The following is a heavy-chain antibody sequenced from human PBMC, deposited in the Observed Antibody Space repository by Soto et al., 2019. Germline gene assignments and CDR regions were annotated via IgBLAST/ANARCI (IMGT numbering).Heavy chain of an antibody. CDR1: GGSISSSSYY. J-gene: IGHJ4*02. CDR3: ARGYITIFGVVICDY. CDR2: IYYSGST. D-gene: IGHD3-3*01. Sequence: SETLSLTCTVSGGSISSSSYYWGWIRQPPGKGLEWIGSIYYSGSTYYNPSLKSRVTISVDTSKNQFSLKLSSVTAADTAVYYCARGYITIFGVVICDYWGQGTLVTVSS. V-gene: IGHV4-39*01.